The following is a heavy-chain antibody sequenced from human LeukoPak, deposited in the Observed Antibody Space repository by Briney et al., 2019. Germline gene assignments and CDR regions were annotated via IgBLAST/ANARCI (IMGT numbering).Heavy chain of an antibody. J-gene: IGHJ5*02. CDR3: ARAAIAATGKYWFDP. CDR1: GFTSSSYS. Sequence: GGSLRLSCAPSGFTSSSYSMNWVSQAPRKGLGWVSSISGSSSYIYYADSVKGRFTISRDNAKNSLYLQMNSLRAEDTAVYYCARAAIAATGKYWFDPWGQGTLVTVSS. D-gene: IGHD6-13*01. V-gene: IGHV3-21*01. CDR2: ISGSSSYI.